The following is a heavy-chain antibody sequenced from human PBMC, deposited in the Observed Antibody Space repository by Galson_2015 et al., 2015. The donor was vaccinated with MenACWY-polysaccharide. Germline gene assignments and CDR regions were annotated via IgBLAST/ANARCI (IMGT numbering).Heavy chain of an antibody. Sequence: SLRLSCAASGFTFSSYWMHWVRQAPGKGLVWVSRINSDGSTTSYADSVKGRFTISSDNARNTLYLQMNSLRAEDTAVYYCARSFVSSGNNYGYYYYGMDVWGQGTTVTVSS. CDR3: ARSFVSSGNNYGYYYYGMDV. D-gene: IGHD5-18*01. V-gene: IGHV3-74*01. CDR2: INSDGSTT. CDR1: GFTFSSYW. J-gene: IGHJ6*02.